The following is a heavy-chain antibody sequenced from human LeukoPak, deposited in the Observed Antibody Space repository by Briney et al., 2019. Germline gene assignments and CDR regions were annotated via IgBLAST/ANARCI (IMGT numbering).Heavy chain of an antibody. CDR1: NASVSTGC. J-gene: IGHJ4*02. V-gene: IGHV4-59*08. CDR2: ISYSGST. D-gene: IGHD3-10*01. Sequence: SETLSLTNTLSNASVSTGCWSAVRQPPGKGLEWIGYISYSGSTNYNPSLKSRATISVDTSKNQFSLKLNSVTAADTAVYYCSRHGHGSSVDPDYWGQGTLVTVSS. CDR3: SRHGHGSSVDPDY.